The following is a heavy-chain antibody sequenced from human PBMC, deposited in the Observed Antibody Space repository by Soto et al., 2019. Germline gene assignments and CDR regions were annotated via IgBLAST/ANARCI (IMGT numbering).Heavy chain of an antibody. CDR1: GYTXSSYY. CDR2: INPSGGST. CDR3: ARDLGSGAYG. Sequence: SXKVSFKASGYTXSSYYMHLVRQAPGQGLEWMGIINPSGGSTSYAQKFQGRVTMTRDTSTSTVYMELRSLRSEDTAVYYCARDLGSGAYGWGQGTLVTVSS. D-gene: IGHD3-10*01. V-gene: IGHV1-46*01. J-gene: IGHJ4*02.